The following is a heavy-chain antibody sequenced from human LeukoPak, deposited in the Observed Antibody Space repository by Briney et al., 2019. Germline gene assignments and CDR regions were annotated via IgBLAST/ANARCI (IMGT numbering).Heavy chain of an antibody. CDR2: ISDGVGRK. V-gene: IGHV3-23*01. Sequence: PGESLRLACAVSGITLSNSCMSWVSQPPGGWLEWDASISDGVGRKNYADSVKGRFTRSRDNPKNSLYLQMMSLRAEDTAVYFCAKRDVVIRVILVGFHKEAYYFDSWGQGALVTVSS. D-gene: IGHD3-22*01. J-gene: IGHJ4*02. CDR1: GITLSNSC. CDR3: AKRDVVIRVILVGFHKEAYYFDS.